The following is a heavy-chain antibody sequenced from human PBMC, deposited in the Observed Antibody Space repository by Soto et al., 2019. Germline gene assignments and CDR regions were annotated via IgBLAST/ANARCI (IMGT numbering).Heavy chain of an antibody. J-gene: IGHJ4*02. D-gene: IGHD5-18*01. CDR3: ARGGYRIPMTSASRY. CDR1: GGSFSGYY. CDR2: INHSGST. Sequence: SETLSLTCAVYGGSFSGYYWSWIRQPPGKGLEWIGEINHSGSTNYNPSIKSRVTISVDTSKNQFSLKLSSVTAADTAVYYCARGGYRIPMTSASRYWGQGTLVTVSS. V-gene: IGHV4-34*01.